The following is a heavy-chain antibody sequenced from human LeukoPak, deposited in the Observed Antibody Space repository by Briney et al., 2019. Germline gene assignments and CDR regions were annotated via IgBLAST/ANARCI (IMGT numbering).Heavy chain of an antibody. D-gene: IGHD3-10*01. CDR3: ARGGIPTGPYYYFYYMDV. J-gene: IGHJ6*03. Sequence: GGSLRLSCAASGFTFSRNVMHWVRQAPGKGLEWVATISYDGNNKFYADSVKGRFTISRDNSRNTLYLQMNSLRGEDAAVYSCARGGIPTGPYYYFYYMDVWGKGTAVTVSS. V-gene: IGHV3-30*01. CDR1: GFTFSRNV. CDR2: ISYDGNNK.